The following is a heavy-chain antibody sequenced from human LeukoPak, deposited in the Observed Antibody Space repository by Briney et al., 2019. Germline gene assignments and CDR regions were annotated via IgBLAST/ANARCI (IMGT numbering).Heavy chain of an antibody. CDR2: ISAYNGNT. CDR1: GYTFTSYG. D-gene: IGHD3-10*01. Sequence: ASVKVSCKASGYTFTSYGISWVRQAPGQGLEWMGWISAYNGNTNYAQKLQGRVTMTTDTSTSTAYMELSSLRSEDTAVYYCARTNRGSGSYYNVHYYYYMDVWGKGTTVTVSS. CDR3: ARTNRGSGSYYNVHYYYYMDV. J-gene: IGHJ6*03. V-gene: IGHV1-18*01.